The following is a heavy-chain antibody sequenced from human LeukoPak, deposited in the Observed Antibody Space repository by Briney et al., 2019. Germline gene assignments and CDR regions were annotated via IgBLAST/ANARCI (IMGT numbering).Heavy chain of an antibody. Sequence: SETLSLTCTVSGGSISSSSYYWGWLRQPPGKGLEWIGSIYYSGSTNYNPSLKSRVTISVDTSKNQFSLKLSSVTAADTAVYYCARLYDSSGPAFDIWGQGTMVTVSS. J-gene: IGHJ3*02. CDR3: ARLYDSSGPAFDI. D-gene: IGHD3-22*01. V-gene: IGHV4-39*07. CDR2: IYYSGST. CDR1: GGSISSSSYY.